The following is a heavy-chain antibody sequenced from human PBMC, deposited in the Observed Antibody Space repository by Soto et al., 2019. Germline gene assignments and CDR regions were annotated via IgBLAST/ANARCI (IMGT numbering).Heavy chain of an antibody. CDR1: GGSISSGGYY. CDR3: AREIVTGEGGGMDV. D-gene: IGHD7-27*01. J-gene: IGHJ6*02. Sequence: QVQLQESGPGLVQPSQTLSLTCTVSGGSISSGGYYWSWIRQHPGKGLEWIGYIFYSGSTYYNPSLKSRVTISVDTSKNQFSLKLSSVTAADTAVYYCAREIVTGEGGGMDVWGQGTTVTVSS. V-gene: IGHV4-31*03. CDR2: IFYSGST.